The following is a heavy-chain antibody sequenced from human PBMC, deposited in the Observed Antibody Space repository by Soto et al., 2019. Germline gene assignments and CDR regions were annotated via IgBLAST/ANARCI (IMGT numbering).Heavy chain of an antibody. V-gene: IGHV3-23*01. CDR3: AKLPETGYYYDGMDV. Sequence: GGSLRLSCAASGFTFSNYAMAWVRQAPGKGLQWVSTIGVIVCSTCYADSVKGRFTISRDNSKNTLYLQMNSLRAEDTAVYYCAKLPETGYYYDGMDVWGQGTTVTVSS. J-gene: IGHJ6*02. CDR1: GFTFSNYA. CDR2: IGVIVCST.